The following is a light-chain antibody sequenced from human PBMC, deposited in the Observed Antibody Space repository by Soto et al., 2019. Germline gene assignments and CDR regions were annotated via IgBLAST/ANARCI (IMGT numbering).Light chain of an antibody. Sequence: QSSLTHPASLSGSPGQSITISCTGTSSDVGGYNHVSWYQQHPGKAPKLIIYEVRNRPSGVSNRLSGSKSGNTASLTISGLQADDEADYYCCSYTSSSIRVFGGGTK. CDR2: EVR. V-gene: IGLV2-14*01. CDR3: CSYTSSSIRV. J-gene: IGLJ3*02. CDR1: SSDVGGYNH.